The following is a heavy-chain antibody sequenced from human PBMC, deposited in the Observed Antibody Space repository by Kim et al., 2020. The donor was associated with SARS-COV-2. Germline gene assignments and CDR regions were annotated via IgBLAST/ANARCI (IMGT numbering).Heavy chain of an antibody. Sequence: SADSVKGRFTISRDNSKNTLYLQMNSLRAEDTAVYYCAKDLVVYYDSSENWGQGTLVTVSS. CDR3: AKDLVVYYDSSEN. J-gene: IGHJ4*02. V-gene: IGHV3-23*01. D-gene: IGHD3-22*01.